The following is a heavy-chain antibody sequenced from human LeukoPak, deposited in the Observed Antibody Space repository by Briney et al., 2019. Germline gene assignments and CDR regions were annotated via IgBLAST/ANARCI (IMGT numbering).Heavy chain of an antibody. CDR2: INPNSGDT. Sequence: ASVRVSCKASGYTFAGYFIHWVRRAPGQGLEWMGRINPNSGDTEYAPKFQGWVTMTRDTSISTAYVEVRRLISDDTAVYYCARDLASTSNWEFDYWGQGTLVIVSS. J-gene: IGHJ4*02. V-gene: IGHV1-2*04. D-gene: IGHD1-26*01. CDR3: ARDLASTSNWEFDY. CDR1: GYTFAGYF.